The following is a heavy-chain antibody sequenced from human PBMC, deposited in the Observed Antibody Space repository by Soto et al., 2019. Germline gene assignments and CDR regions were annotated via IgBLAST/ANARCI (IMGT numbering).Heavy chain of an antibody. CDR1: GYTFTSYG. D-gene: IGHD3-22*01. CDR3: ARDKSSDYYGSSGYSFDP. Sequence: VASVKVSCKASGYTFTSYGISWVRQAPGQGLEWMGWISAYNGNTNYAQKLQGRVTMTTDTSTSTAYMELRSLRSDDTAVYYCARDKSSDYYGSSGYSFDPWGQGTLVTVPQ. CDR2: ISAYNGNT. V-gene: IGHV1-18*01. J-gene: IGHJ5*02.